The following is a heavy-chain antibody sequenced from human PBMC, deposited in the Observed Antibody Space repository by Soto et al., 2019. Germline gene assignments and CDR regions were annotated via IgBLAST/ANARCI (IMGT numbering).Heavy chain of an antibody. CDR2: IYPGDSDT. CDR3: ARLSSTSYGMDV. D-gene: IGHD2-2*01. CDR1: RYSFTSYW. V-gene: IGHV5-51*01. J-gene: IGHJ6*02. Sequence: GESLNTSFTGSRYSFTSYWIGWVRQMPGKGLEWMGIIYPGDSDTRYSPSFQGQVTISADKSISTAYLQWSSLKASDTAMYYCARLSSTSYGMDVWGQGTTVTVSS.